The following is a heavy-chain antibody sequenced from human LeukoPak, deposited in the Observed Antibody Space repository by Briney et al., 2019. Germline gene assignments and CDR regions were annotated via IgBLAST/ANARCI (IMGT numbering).Heavy chain of an antibody. CDR2: ISSYGGST. D-gene: IGHD5-18*01. CDR3: ARGADTAIWYFDL. V-gene: IGHV3-64*01. Sequence: GGSLRLSCAASGFTFRIYAMHCVREAPGKGLEYVSAISSYGGSTYYANSVKARLPISRDNSKNPLYLQMGTLRAEDMAVYYCARGADTAIWYFDLWGRGTLVTVSS. CDR1: GFTFRIYA. J-gene: IGHJ2*01.